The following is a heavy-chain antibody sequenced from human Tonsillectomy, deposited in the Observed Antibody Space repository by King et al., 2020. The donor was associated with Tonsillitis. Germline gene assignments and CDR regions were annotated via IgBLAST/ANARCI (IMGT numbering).Heavy chain of an antibody. Sequence: QLQLVQSGAEVKKSGASVKVSCKASGYIFTSYDISWVRQATGQGLEWMGWMNPNSGNTGYAQKFQGRVTMTRNTSISTAYMELSSLRSEDTAGYYCMRGLLDLDTVMVTGSSWGQGTLLTVSP. CDR3: MRGLLDLDTVMVTGSS. D-gene: IGHD5-18*01. CDR2: MNPNSGNT. CDR1: GYIFTSYD. V-gene: IGHV1-8*02. J-gene: IGHJ5*02.